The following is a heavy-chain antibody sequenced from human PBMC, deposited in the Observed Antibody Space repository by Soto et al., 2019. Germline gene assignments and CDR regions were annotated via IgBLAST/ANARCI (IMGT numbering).Heavy chain of an antibody. V-gene: IGHV4-34*01. CDR3: ARKRYEGYDFWCGYEGPYYMDV. CDR2: INHSGST. J-gene: IGHJ6*03. CDR1: GGSFSGYY. D-gene: IGHD3-3*01. Sequence: SETLSLTCAVYGGSFSGYYWSWIRQPPGKGLEWIGEINHSGSTNYNPSLKSRVTISVDTSKNQFSLKLSSVTAADTAVYYCARKRYEGYDFWCGYEGPYYMDVWGKGTTVTVSS.